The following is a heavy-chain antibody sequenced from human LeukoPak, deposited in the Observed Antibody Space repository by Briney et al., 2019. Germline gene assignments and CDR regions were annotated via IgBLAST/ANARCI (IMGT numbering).Heavy chain of an antibody. CDR1: GGSISSYY. J-gene: IGHJ4*02. V-gene: IGHV4-59*01. CDR2: IYYGGST. Sequence: SETLSLTCTVSGGSISSYYWSWIRQPPGKGLEWIGYIYYGGSTNYNPSLKSRVTISVDTSKNQFSLKLSSVTAADTAVYYCARRSVEISFDYWGQGTLVTVSS. D-gene: IGHD5-24*01. CDR3: ARRSVEISFDY.